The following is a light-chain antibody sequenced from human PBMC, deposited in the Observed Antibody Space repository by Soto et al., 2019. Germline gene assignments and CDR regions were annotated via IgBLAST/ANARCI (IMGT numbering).Light chain of an antibody. V-gene: IGLV2-14*01. Sequence: QSALTQPASVSGSPGQSITISCTGTSSDVGGYNYVSWYQQHPGKAPKLMIYDVSNRPSGVSHRFSGSKSGNTASLTISGVLEADEADYYCSSYTGSSALVVFGGGTKLTVL. CDR2: DVS. CDR3: SSYTGSSALVV. CDR1: SSDVGGYNY. J-gene: IGLJ2*01.